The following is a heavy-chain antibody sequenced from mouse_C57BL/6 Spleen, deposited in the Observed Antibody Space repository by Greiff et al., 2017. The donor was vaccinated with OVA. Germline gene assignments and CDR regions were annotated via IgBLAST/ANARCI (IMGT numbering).Heavy chain of an antibody. CDR1: GYTFTSYG. CDR2: INPSSGSP. V-gene: IGHV1-7*01. D-gene: IGHD2-3*01. CDR3: ARFYDGYYDARDD. J-gene: IGHJ4*01. Sequence: QVQLQQSGAELANPGASVTLSCKASGYTFTSYGMRWVQQRTGPGLEWIGYINPSSGSPKYNQKFKDKATLTADKSSSTAYMQLSSLTYEDSAVYYCARFYDGYYDARDDWGQGTSVTFSS.